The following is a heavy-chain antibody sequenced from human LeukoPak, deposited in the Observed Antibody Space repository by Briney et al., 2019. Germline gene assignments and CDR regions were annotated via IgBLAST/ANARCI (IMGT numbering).Heavy chain of an antibody. Sequence: GRSLRLSCAASGLTFSSYAMSWVRQAPGKGLEWVSTISGGDGSTYYADSVKGRFTISRDNSKNTLYLQMSSLRAEDTAVYYRAKDGGHAGLGGYFDYWGQGTLVTVSS. CDR3: AKDGGHAGLGGYFDY. D-gene: IGHD3-16*01. CDR1: GLTFSSYA. CDR2: ISGGDGST. J-gene: IGHJ4*02. V-gene: IGHV3-23*01.